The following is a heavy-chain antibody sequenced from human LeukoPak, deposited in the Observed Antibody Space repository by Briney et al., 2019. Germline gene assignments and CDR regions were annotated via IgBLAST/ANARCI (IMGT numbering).Heavy chain of an antibody. CDR1: GGTFSSYD. D-gene: IGHD2-2*01. J-gene: IGHJ4*02. Sequence: SVKVSCKASGGTFSSYDISWVRLAPGQGLEWMGGIMPMFGKANYAQKFQGRVTTTADKATSTAYMELSSLRSEDTAVYYCAGGRTDIVVVPATLRNYYFDYWGQGTLVTVSS. CDR2: IMPMFGKA. CDR3: AGGRTDIVVVPATLRNYYFDY. V-gene: IGHV1-69*06.